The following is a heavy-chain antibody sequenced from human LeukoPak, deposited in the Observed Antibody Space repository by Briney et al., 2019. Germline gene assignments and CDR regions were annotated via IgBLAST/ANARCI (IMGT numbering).Heavy chain of an antibody. V-gene: IGHV1-8*03. CDR3: AVYCSSTSCPFDY. D-gene: IGHD2-2*01. CDR1: GYTFTSYD. CDR2: MNPNSGNT. Sequence: ASVKVSCKASGYTFTSYDINWVRQATGQGLEWMGWMNPNSGNTGYAQKFQGRVTITRNTSISTVYMELSSLRSEDTAVYYCAVYCSSTSCPFDYWGQGTLVTVSS. J-gene: IGHJ4*02.